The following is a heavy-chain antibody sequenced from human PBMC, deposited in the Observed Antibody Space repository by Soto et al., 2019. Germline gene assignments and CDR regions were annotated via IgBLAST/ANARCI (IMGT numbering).Heavy chain of an antibody. J-gene: IGHJ4*02. CDR3: ARVNSGWEVYYFDY. Sequence: QLQLQESGSGLVKPSQTLSLTCAVSGGSISSGGYSWSWIRQPPGKGLEWIGYIYHSGSTYYNPSLKSRVTISVDRSKNQFSLKLSSLSAADTAGYYCARVNSGWEVYYFDYWGQGTLVTVSS. CDR2: IYHSGST. D-gene: IGHD6-19*01. V-gene: IGHV4-30-2*01. CDR1: GGSISSGGYS.